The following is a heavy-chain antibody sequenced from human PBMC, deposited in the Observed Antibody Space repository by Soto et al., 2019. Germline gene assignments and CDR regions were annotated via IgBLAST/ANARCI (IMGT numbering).Heavy chain of an antibody. J-gene: IGHJ5*02. CDR1: GGSITRGPSS. Sequence: PSSTLSLTCSVSGGSITRGPSSWNWVRQPPGKGLEWIAYISHSGSTYYNPSLKGRVTVSVDRSKNQFSLKLASVSAADTAIYYCVRESAPSGPNYFDTWGPGTLVTVSS. CDR3: VRESAPSGPNYFDT. D-gene: IGHD6-13*01. CDR2: ISHSGST. V-gene: IGHV4-30-2*01.